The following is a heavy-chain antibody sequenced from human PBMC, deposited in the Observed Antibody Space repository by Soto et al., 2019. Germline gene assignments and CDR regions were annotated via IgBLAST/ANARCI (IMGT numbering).Heavy chain of an antibody. CDR3: ARAEGRLGVTVVWFEP. J-gene: IGHJ5*02. D-gene: IGHD3-16*02. CDR2: INPNSGGT. V-gene: IGHV1-2*02. CDR1: GYTFTGYY. Sequence: ASVKVSCKASGYTFTGYYMHWVRQAPGQGLEWMGWINPNSGGTNYAQKFQGRVTMTRDTSISTAYMELSRLRSDDTAVYYCARAEGRLGVTVVWFEPCGQGALVTVAS.